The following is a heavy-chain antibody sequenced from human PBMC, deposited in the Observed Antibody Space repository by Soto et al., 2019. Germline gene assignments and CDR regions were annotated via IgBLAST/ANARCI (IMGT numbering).Heavy chain of an antibody. CDR3: AREVVVVPAAIERWFDP. J-gene: IGHJ5*02. V-gene: IGHV4-31*03. D-gene: IGHD2-2*01. CDR1: GGSISSGGYY. Sequence: SETLSLTCTVSGGSISSGGYYWSWIRQHPGKGLEWIGYIYYSGSTYYNPSLKGRVTISVDTSKNQFSLKLSSVTAADTAVYYCAREVVVVPAAIERWFDPWGQGTLVTVSS. CDR2: IYYSGST.